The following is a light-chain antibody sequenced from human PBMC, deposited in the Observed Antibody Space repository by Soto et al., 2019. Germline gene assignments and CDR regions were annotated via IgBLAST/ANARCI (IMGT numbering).Light chain of an antibody. CDR3: QQFGGSPVT. Sequence: EIVLTQSPGTLSLSPGERATLSCRASQSVSNNYLAWYQQKPGQAPRLLIYRASTRAPGVPARFSGSGSGTDFTLTISRLEPEDFAMYYCQQFGGSPVTFGQGTRLEIK. CDR2: RAS. J-gene: IGKJ5*01. V-gene: IGKV3-20*01. CDR1: QSVSNNY.